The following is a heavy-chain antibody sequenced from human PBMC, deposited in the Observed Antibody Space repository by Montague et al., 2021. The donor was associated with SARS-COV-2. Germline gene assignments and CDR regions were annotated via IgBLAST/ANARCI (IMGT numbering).Heavy chain of an antibody. CDR1: GGSFTGYY. D-gene: IGHD3-3*01. CDR3: ARAQVTIFGVLIMLPAAGAVDV. J-gene: IGHJ3*01. CDR2: INHSGSS. V-gene: IGHV4-34*01. Sequence: SETLSLTRAVYGGSFTGYYWTWIRQPPGRGLEWIGEINHSGSSNYNPSLESRVTMSVDTSKNQFSLRLNSVSAADTAVYYCARAQVTIFGVLIMLPAAGAVDVWGQGTTVTVSS.